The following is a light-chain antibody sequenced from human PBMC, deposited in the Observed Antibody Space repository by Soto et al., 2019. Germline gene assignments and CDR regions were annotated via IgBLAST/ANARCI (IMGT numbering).Light chain of an antibody. CDR2: GAS. J-gene: IGKJ4*01. V-gene: IGKV3-15*01. Sequence: EIVLPQSPGTLSLNPGEGATLSCWASQTVSSNYLAWYQQRPGQAPRLIIYGASTRATGVPARFSGSRSGTEFTLTINSLQSEDFAVYYCQRYNIWPLTFSGGANVDIK. CDR1: QTVSSN. CDR3: QRYNIWPLT.